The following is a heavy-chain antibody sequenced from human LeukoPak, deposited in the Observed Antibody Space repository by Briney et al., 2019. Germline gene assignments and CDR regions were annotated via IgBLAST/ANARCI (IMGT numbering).Heavy chain of an antibody. D-gene: IGHD4-17*01. J-gene: IGHJ4*02. CDR2: ISDDGRSK. V-gene: IGHV3-30*18. CDR3: AKRPSDYGDYVSYFDY. Sequence: GGSLRLSCAASGFSFISYGMHWVRQAPGKGLEWVGVISDDGRSKDYADSVKGRFTISRDNSKDTLYLQMNSLRAEDTAAYYCAKRPSDYGDYVSYFDYWGQGTLVTVSS. CDR1: GFSFISYG.